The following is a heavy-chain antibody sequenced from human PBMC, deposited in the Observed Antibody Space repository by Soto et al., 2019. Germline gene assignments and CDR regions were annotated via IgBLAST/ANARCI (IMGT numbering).Heavy chain of an antibody. V-gene: IGHV1-3*01. CDR3: ARDPPGMTYYHGSGSYYY. CDR1: GYTFTSYA. Sequence: QVQLVQSGAEVKKPGASMKVSCKASGYTFTSYALHWVRQAPGQSLEWMGWIDGVNGNTKYSQRVQGRITITRDTSANTAYMELSSLRPEDTAVYYCARDPPGMTYYHGSGSYYYWGQGTLVTVSS. CDR2: IDGVNGNT. D-gene: IGHD3-10*01. J-gene: IGHJ4*02.